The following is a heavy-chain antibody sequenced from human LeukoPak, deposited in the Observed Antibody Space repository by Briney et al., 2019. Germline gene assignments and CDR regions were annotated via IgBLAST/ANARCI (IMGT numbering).Heavy chain of an antibody. CDR1: GGSISSSSYY. D-gene: IGHD3-9*01. V-gene: IGHV4-39*07. J-gene: IGHJ4*02. CDR2: IYYSGNT. CDR3: ARYHQGFDDY. Sequence: SETLSLTCTVSGGSISSSSYYWGWIRQPPGKGLEWIGTIYYSGNTYYNPSLKSRVTISTDASKNQFSLKLSSVTAADTAVYYCARYHQGFDDYWGPGTLVTVSS.